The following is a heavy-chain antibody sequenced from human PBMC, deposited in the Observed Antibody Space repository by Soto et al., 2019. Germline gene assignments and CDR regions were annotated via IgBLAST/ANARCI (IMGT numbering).Heavy chain of an antibody. Sequence: PSETLSLTCTVSGGSISSYYWSWIRQPPGKGLEWIGYIYYSGSTNYNPSLKSRVTISVDTSKNQFSLKLSSVTAADTAVYYCARHSNPGPGSSSPFDYWGQGTLVTVSS. V-gene: IGHV4-59*08. J-gene: IGHJ4*02. CDR2: IYYSGST. CDR3: ARHSNPGPGSSSPFDY. CDR1: GGSISSYY. D-gene: IGHD6-13*01.